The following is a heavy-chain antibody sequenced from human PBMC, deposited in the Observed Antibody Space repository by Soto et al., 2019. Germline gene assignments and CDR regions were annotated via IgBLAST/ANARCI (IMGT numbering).Heavy chain of an antibody. Sequence: GGSLRLSCGASGFTFSNYYRGWIRQAPGKGLEWVSYISSTGRTIYYADSVKVRFTVSRDNAQNSLSLKLNSLRVEDTAVYYCAGSYSCGWEFDYWGQGTQVTVSS. CDR3: AGSYSCGWEFDY. CDR1: GFTFSNYY. CDR2: ISSTGRTI. J-gene: IGHJ4*02. V-gene: IGHV3-11*01. D-gene: IGHD6-19*01.